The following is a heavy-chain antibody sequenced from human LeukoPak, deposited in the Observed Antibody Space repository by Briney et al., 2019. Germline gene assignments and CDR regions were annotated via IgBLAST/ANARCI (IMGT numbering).Heavy chain of an antibody. D-gene: IGHD4-23*01. V-gene: IGHV3-30*18. Sequence: GGSLRLSCAASGFTFSSYGMHWVRQAPGKGLEWVAVISYDGSNKYYADSVKGRFTISRDNSKNTLYLRMNSLRAEDTAVYYCAKGSGDYGGRYMDVWGKGTTVTVSS. CDR2: ISYDGSNK. CDR1: GFTFSSYG. J-gene: IGHJ6*03. CDR3: AKGSGDYGGRYMDV.